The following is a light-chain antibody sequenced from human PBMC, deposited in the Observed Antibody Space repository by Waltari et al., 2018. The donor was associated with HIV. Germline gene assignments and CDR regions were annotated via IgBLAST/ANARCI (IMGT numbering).Light chain of an antibody. CDR2: EVR. CDR3: SSYTVTSTLI. Sequence: QSALTQPASVSGSLGQSITISCTGSSSDVGAYQYFSWYQQHPGNAPKLIIYEVRDRPAGVSNRFSGSKSGNTASLTISGLRAEDEATDYCSSYTVTSTLIFGGGTDLTV. J-gene: IGLJ2*01. V-gene: IGLV2-14*01. CDR1: SSDVGAYQY.